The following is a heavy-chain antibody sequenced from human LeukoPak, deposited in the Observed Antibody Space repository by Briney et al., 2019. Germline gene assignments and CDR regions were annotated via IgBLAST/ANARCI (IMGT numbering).Heavy chain of an antibody. Sequence: GGSLRFSCAASGITFSAYAMHWFRQAPGKGLEWVAVISYDGINQLYADAVKGRFTISRDNSNSTPSLQMNSLGLSNPSVYYSEKDIRVSVNAPPEDFQHWGQGALVTVSS. CDR2: ISYDGINQ. J-gene: IGHJ1*01. V-gene: IGHV3-30-3*02. CDR1: GITFSAYA. D-gene: IGHD5/OR15-5a*01. CDR3: EKDIRVSVNAPPEDFQH.